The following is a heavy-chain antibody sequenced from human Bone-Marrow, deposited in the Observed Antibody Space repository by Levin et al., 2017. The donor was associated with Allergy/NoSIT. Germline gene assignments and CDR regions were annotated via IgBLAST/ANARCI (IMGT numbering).Heavy chain of an antibody. CDR2: ISGSGGNT. CDR1: GFIFSNYA. CDR3: EGYDTSAYHSPFDY. J-gene: IGHJ4*02. Sequence: GGSLRLSCAASGFIFSNYAMNWVRQAPGKGLEWVSQISGSGGNTHYADSVKCRFTFSRDNSKNTLYLQMSSLRAEDTAVYYCEGYDTSAYHSPFDYWGQGTLVTVSS. V-gene: IGHV3-23*01. D-gene: IGHD3-22*01.